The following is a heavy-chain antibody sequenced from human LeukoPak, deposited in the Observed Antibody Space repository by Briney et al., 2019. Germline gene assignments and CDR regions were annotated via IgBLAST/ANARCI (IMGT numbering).Heavy chain of an antibody. D-gene: IGHD3-22*01. V-gene: IGHV3-30-3*01. CDR2: ISYDGSNK. CDR3: ARGRGRSYYYDSSGPDY. Sequence: GRSLRLSCAASGFTFSSYAMHWVRQAPGKGLEWVAVISYDGSNKYYADSVKGRFTISRDNSENTLYLQMNSLRAEDTAVYYCARGRGRSYYYDSSGPDYWGQGTLVTVSS. CDR1: GFTFSSYA. J-gene: IGHJ4*02.